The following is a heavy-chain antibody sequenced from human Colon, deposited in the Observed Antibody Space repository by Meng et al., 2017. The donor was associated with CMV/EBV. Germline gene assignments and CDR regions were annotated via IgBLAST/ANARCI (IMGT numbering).Heavy chain of an antibody. V-gene: IGHV3-30*04. CDR1: GIAFISYA. J-gene: IGHJ6*02. D-gene: IGHD3-16*01. Sequence: SCEASGIAFISYAFHWVRQAPGKGLEWVAVLSYDENIKHYAESVRGRFTISRDNSKNTLFLQMNSLRPEDTAIYYCAREGGSRGNYYGMDVWGQGTTVTVSS. CDR2: LSYDENIK. CDR3: AREGGSRGNYYGMDV.